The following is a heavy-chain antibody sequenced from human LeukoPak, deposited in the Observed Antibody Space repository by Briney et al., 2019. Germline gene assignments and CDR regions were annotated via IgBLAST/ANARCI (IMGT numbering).Heavy chain of an antibody. CDR3: ARPSVLGPNTDY. D-gene: IGHD2-2*01. CDR1: GFTFNTYW. Sequence: PGGSLRLSCEAPGFTFNTYWMSWVRQAPGKGLEWVATIEQDGSEKYYVDSVKGRFTISRDNAKKSLFLQMNSLRADDTAVYYCARPSVLGPNTDYWGQGTLVTVSS. V-gene: IGHV3-7*01. J-gene: IGHJ4*02. CDR2: IEQDGSEK.